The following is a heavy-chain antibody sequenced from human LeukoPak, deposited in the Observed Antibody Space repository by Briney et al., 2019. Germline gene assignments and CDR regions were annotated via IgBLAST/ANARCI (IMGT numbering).Heavy chain of an antibody. CDR3: TRGAGWLIDY. CDR1: GYSISSGFY. CDR2: FHNSGTS. J-gene: IGHJ4*02. Sequence: ASETLSLTCTVSGYSISSGFYWGWIRQPPGKGLEWIGYFHNSGTSTYNPSLKSRVTISADTSKNQFSLKLNSLTTADTAVYYCTRGAGWLIDYWGQGILVTVSS. V-gene: IGHV4-38-2*02. D-gene: IGHD3-16*01.